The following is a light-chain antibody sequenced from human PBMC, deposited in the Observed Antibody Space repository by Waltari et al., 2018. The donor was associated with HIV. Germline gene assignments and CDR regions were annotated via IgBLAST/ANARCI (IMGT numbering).Light chain of an antibody. CDR3: SSYTSSDTVV. Sequence: QSALTQSASVSGSPGQSITISCTGTTSDVGGYNSVSWYQQHPAKAPKLVILEVSSRPSGVSNRFSGSKSGNTASLTISGLQAEDEAYYYCSSYTSSDTVVFGGGTKVTVL. CDR1: TSDVGGYNS. CDR2: EVS. J-gene: IGLJ2*01. V-gene: IGLV2-14*03.